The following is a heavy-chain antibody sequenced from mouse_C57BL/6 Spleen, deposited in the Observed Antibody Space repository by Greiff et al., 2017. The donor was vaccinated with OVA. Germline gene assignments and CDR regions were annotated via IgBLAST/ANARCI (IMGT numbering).Heavy chain of an antibody. CDR3: ARSYYGSSLAMDY. V-gene: IGHV1-19*01. CDR2: INPYNGGT. Sequence: VHVKQSGPVLVKPGASVKMSCKASGYTFTDYYMNWVKQSHGKSLEWIGVINPYNGGTSYNQKFKGKATLTVDKSSSTAYMELNSLTSEDSAVYYCARSYYGSSLAMDYWGQGTSVTVSS. CDR1: GYTFTDYY. J-gene: IGHJ4*01. D-gene: IGHD1-1*01.